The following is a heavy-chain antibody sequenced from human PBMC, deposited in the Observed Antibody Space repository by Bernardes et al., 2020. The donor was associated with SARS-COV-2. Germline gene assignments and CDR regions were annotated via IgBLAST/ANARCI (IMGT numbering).Heavy chain of an antibody. Sequence: GGSLRLSCAASGLTVSNSYVSWVRQAPGKGLECVSVIFKAGDTYYADSVKGRFTISRDNSKNTLYLQMSSLRAEDTAVYYCARDWAGTNYYYGMDVWGQGTTVTVSS. CDR2: IFKAGDT. D-gene: IGHD6-19*01. V-gene: IGHV3-53*01. CDR3: ARDWAGTNYYYGMDV. CDR1: GLTVSNSY. J-gene: IGHJ6*02.